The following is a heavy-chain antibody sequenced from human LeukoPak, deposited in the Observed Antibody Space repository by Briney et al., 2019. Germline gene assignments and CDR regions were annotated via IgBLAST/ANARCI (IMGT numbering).Heavy chain of an antibody. CDR3: ARGGYDFWNGAFDI. CDR1: GGTLISYA. CDR2: IIPIFGTA. J-gene: IGHJ3*02. D-gene: IGHD3-3*01. V-gene: IGHV1-69*13. Sequence: ASVKVSCKASGGTLISYAISWVRQAPGQGLEWMGGIIPIFGTANYAQKFQGRVTITADESTSTAYMELSSLRSEDTAVYYCARGGYDFWNGAFDIWGQGTMVTVSS.